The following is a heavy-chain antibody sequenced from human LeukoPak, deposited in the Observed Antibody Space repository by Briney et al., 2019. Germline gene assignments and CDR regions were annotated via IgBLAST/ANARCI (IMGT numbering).Heavy chain of an antibody. J-gene: IGHJ5*02. CDR1: GGSFSGYY. V-gene: IGHV4-34*01. CDR3: ARRFNTAMVPNETPNWFDP. D-gene: IGHD5-18*01. Sequence: ASETLSLTCAVYGGSFSGYYWSWIRQPPVKGLEWIGEINHSGSTNYNPSLKSRVTISVDTSKNQFSLKLSSVTAADTAVYYCARRFNTAMVPNETPNWFDPWGQGTLVTVSS. CDR2: INHSGST.